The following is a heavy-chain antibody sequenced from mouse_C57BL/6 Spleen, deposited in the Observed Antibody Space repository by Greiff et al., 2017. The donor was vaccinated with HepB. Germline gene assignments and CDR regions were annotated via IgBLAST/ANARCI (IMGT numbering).Heavy chain of an antibody. CDR1: GYAFTNYL. D-gene: IGHD1-1*01. CDR2: INPGSGGT. V-gene: IGHV1-54*01. J-gene: IGHJ2*01. Sequence: QVQLQQSGAELVRPGTSVKVSCKASGYAFTNYLIEWVKQRPGQGLEWIGVINPGSGGTNYNEKFKGKATLTADKSSSTAYMQLSSLSSEDSAVHFCARSKLLLRSDYWGQGTTLTVSS. CDR3: ARSKLLLRSDY.